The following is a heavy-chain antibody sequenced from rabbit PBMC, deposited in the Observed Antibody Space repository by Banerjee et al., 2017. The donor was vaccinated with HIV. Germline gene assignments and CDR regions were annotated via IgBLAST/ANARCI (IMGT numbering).Heavy chain of an antibody. CDR3: AREGYDDYGDYGYFNL. Sequence: QEQLVESGGGLVKPEGSLTLTCTASGFSFSNKYVMCWVRQAPGKGLEWIACINTSSGNIVYASWAKGRFTISKTSSTTVTLQMTSLTVADTATYFCAREGYDDYGDYGYFNLWGPGTLVTVS. J-gene: IGHJ4*01. CDR1: GFSFSNKYV. CDR2: INTSSGNI. D-gene: IGHD2-1*01. V-gene: IGHV1S45*01.